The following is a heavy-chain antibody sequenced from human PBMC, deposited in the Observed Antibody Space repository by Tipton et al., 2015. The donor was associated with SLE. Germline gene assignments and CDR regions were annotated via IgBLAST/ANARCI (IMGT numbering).Heavy chain of an antibody. J-gene: IGHJ3*02. V-gene: IGHV4-61*02. CDR1: GVSISSASYY. Sequence: LRLSCTVSGVSISSASYYWNWIRQPAGKGLEWIGRAYTTGSPYYNPSLESRVAISMDTSKNQFSLKLTAVTAEDTAVYYCARTLDALDIWGQGTMVTVSS. CDR2: AYTTGSP. CDR3: ARTLDALDI.